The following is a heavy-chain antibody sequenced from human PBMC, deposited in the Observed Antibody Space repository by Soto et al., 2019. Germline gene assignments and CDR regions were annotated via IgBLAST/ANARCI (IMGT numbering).Heavy chain of an antibody. CDR3: ARLSWECLSPPLNFDY. D-gene: IGHD3-3*01. CDR2: ISGSSNTI. V-gene: IGHV3-11*01. CDR1: GFTFSDYY. Sequence: PGGSLRLSCAASGFTFSDYYMSWIRQAPGQGLEWVSYISGSSNTISYADSVKGRFTISRDNTKNSLYLQMNSLRAEDTALYYWARLSWECLSPPLNFDYWGREPLVTVSS. J-gene: IGHJ4*02.